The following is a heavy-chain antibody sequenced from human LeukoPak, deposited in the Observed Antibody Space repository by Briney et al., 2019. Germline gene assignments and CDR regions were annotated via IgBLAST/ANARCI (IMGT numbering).Heavy chain of an antibody. CDR3: ARGAGRWLPHAPFDY. D-gene: IGHD5-24*01. CDR1: GGSFSGYY. Sequence: PSETLSLTCAVYGGSFSGYYWSWIRQPPGKGLEWIGEINHSGSTNYNPSLKSRVTISVDTSKNQFSLKLSSVTAADTAVYYCARGAGRWLPHAPFDYWGQGTLVTVSS. J-gene: IGHJ4*02. CDR2: INHSGST. V-gene: IGHV4-34*01.